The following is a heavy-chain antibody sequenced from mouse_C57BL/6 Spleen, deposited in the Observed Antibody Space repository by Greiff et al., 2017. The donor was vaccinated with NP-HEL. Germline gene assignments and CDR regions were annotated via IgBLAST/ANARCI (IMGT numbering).Heavy chain of an antibody. J-gene: IGHJ4*01. CDR1: GYTFTDYN. Sequence: EVQLQQSGPELVKPGASVKMSCKASGYTFTDYNMHWVKQSHGKSLEWIGYINPNNGGTSYNQKFKGKATLTVNKSSSTAYMELRSLTSEDSAVYYCARSITTVVATNYYAMDYWGQGTSVTVSS. CDR2: INPNNGGT. CDR3: ARSITTVVATNYYAMDY. V-gene: IGHV1-22*01. D-gene: IGHD1-1*01.